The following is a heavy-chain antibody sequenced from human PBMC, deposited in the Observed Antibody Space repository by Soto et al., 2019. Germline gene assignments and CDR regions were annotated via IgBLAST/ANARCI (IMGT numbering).Heavy chain of an antibody. CDR3: AKPTVTTFSYLDAFDI. J-gene: IGHJ3*02. CDR1: GGSISSSSYY. CDR2: IYYSGST. D-gene: IGHD4-4*01. V-gene: IGHV4-39*01. Sequence: SETLSLTCTVSGGSISSSSYYWGWIRQPPGKGLEWIGSIYYSGSTYYNPSLKSRVTISVDTSKNQFSLKLSSVTAADTAVYYCAKPTVTTFSYLDAFDIWGQGTMVTVSS.